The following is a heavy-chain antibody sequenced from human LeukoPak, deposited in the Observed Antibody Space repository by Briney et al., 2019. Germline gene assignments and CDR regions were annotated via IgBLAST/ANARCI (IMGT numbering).Heavy chain of an antibody. CDR1: GVTFISYG. CDR2: ISGSGGST. D-gene: IGHD1/OR15-1a*01. V-gene: IGHV3-23*01. Sequence: PGGSLRLSCASSGVTFISYGVPWVRQAPGKGLEWVSAISGSGGSTYSADSVKGRFTISRDNSKNTLYLKMNSLRDEDTAVYYCAKDRLRSVQGGTIQVRYSDAFDIWGQGTMVTVSS. J-gene: IGHJ3*02. CDR3: AKDRLRSVQGGTIQVRYSDAFDI.